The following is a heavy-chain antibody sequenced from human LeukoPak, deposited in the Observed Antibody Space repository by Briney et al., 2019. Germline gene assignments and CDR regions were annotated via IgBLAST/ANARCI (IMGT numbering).Heavy chain of an antibody. D-gene: IGHD3-22*01. J-gene: IGHJ4*02. Sequence: GGSLRLSCAASGFTFSSYAMSWVRQAPGNGLEWVSAISGSGGSTYYADSVKGRFTISRDNSKNTLYLQMNSLRAEDTAVYYCAIIDGVVVIDSYWGQGTLVTVSS. CDR1: GFTFSSYA. V-gene: IGHV3-23*01. CDR3: AIIDGVVVIDSY. CDR2: ISGSGGST.